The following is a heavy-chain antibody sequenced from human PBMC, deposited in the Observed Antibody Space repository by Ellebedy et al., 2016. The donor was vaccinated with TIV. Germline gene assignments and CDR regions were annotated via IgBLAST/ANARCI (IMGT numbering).Heavy chain of an antibody. Sequence: GGSLRLSCAASGFILGSFGMHWVRQAPGKGLAWLAFISYDGNNKYIADSVKGRLTISRDNSMNALYLQMDSLRAEDTAVYYCAKEGYDIMTGEQFHGMDVWGQGTTVTVSS. D-gene: IGHD3-9*01. J-gene: IGHJ6*02. CDR2: ISYDGNNK. CDR1: GFILGSFG. CDR3: AKEGYDIMTGEQFHGMDV. V-gene: IGHV3-30*18.